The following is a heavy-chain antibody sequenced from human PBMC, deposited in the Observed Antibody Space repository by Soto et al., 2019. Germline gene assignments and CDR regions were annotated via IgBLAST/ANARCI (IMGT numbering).Heavy chain of an antibody. J-gene: IGHJ4*02. V-gene: IGHV4-4*02. CDR2: IYHSGST. CDR3: ARRGALTTGIAVAGTLRWATGFDY. CDR1: SGSISSSNW. Sequence: SETLSLTCAVSSGSISSSNWWSWVRQPPGKGLEWIGEIYHSGSTNYNPSLKSRVTISVDKSKNQFSLKLSSVTAADTAVYYCARRGALTTGIAVAGTLRWATGFDYWGQGTLVTVSS. D-gene: IGHD6-19*01.